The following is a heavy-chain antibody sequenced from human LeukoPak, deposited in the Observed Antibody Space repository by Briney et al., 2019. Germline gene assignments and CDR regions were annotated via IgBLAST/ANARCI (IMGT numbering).Heavy chain of an antibody. CDR2: INHSGST. Sequence: SETLSLTCAVYGGSFSGYYWSWIRQPPGKGLEWIGEINHSGSTNYNPSLKSRVTISVDTSKNQFSLKLSSVTAADTAVYYCARGGYAFGVATYYYYYGMDVWGQGTTVTVSS. CDR3: ARGGYAFGVATYYYYYGMDV. CDR1: GGSFSGYY. J-gene: IGHJ6*02. V-gene: IGHV4-34*01. D-gene: IGHD3-3*01.